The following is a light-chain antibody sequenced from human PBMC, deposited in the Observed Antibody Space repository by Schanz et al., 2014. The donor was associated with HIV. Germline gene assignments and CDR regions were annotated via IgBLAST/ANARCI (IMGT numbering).Light chain of an antibody. J-gene: IGKJ4*01. Sequence: ETVLTQSPGSLSLSPGERATLSCRASQSISSNLGWYQHKPGQAPRLLIYGASSRATGIPARFSGSGSGTDFTLTISSLEPEDFAVYYCQQRSNWPPLTFGGGTKVEIK. CDR3: QQRSNWPPLT. V-gene: IGKV3-11*01. CDR2: GAS. CDR1: QSISSN.